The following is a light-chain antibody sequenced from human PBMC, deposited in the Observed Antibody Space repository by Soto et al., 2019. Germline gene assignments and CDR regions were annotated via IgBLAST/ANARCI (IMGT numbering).Light chain of an antibody. V-gene: IGKV3-20*01. Sequence: EIVLTQSPGTLSLSPGERVTLSCRASQNVYINSLAWYQQKPGQTPRLLIYGASTRAAAVPDRFSGSGSGTDFALSIDGLEPEDFAIYYCQQYDNLPLTFGGGTKVEIK. CDR2: GAS. CDR3: QQYDNLPLT. CDR1: QNVYINS. J-gene: IGKJ4*01.